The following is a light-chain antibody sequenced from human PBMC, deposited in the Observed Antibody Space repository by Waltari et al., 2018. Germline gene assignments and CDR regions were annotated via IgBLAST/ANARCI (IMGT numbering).Light chain of an antibody. CDR1: QSVSSNY. CDR2: GSS. Sequence: EIVLTQSPGTLSLSPWERATLSCRASQSVSSNYLAWYQQRPGQAPRLLIHGSSSRATGIPDRFSGSGSGTDFTLTISRLEPEDFAVYYCQQYGRSWNTFGQGTKLEIK. V-gene: IGKV3-20*01. CDR3: QQYGRSWNT. J-gene: IGKJ2*01.